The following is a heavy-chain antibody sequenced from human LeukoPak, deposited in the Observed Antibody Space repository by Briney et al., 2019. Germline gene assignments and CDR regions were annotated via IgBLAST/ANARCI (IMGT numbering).Heavy chain of an antibody. CDR1: GYTFTSYA. Sequence: ASVKVSCKASGYTFTSYAMNWVRQAPGQGLEWMGWINTNTGNPTYAQGFTGRFVFSLDTSVSTAYLQISSLKAEDTAVYYCARGVKGEYVYVWGSYREYYFDYWGQGTLVTVSS. V-gene: IGHV7-4-1*02. CDR2: INTNTGNP. D-gene: IGHD3-16*02. J-gene: IGHJ4*02. CDR3: ARGVKGEYVYVWGSYREYYFDY.